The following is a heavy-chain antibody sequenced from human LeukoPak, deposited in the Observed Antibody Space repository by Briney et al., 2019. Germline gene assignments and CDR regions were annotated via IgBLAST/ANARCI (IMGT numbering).Heavy chain of an antibody. V-gene: IGHV4-28*01. CDR1: GYSISSSTW. J-gene: IGHJ4*02. CDR2: IYHTGST. Sequence: PSDTLSLTCAISGYSISSSTWWGWIPQPPGKGLEWIGNIYHTGSTHYNPSLRSRATMSVDTSKNQFSLKLSSVAAVDTAVYFCARKIDSILHFDDWGQGTLVTVSS. D-gene: IGHD3-22*01. CDR3: ARKIDSILHFDD.